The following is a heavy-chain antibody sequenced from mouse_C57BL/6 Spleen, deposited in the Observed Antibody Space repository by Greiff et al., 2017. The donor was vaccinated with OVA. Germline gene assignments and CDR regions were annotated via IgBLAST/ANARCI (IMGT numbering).Heavy chain of an antibody. CDR1: GYSITSGYY. D-gene: IGHD3-3*01. J-gene: IGHJ4*01. V-gene: IGHV3-6*01. Sequence: EVKLQESGPGLVKPSQSLSLTCSVTGYSITSGYYWNWIRQFPGNKLEWMGYISYDGSNNYNPSLKNRISITRDTSKNQFFLKLNSVTTEDTATYYCARGGRGDYYAMDYWGQGTSVTVSS. CDR2: ISYDGSN. CDR3: ARGGRGDYYAMDY.